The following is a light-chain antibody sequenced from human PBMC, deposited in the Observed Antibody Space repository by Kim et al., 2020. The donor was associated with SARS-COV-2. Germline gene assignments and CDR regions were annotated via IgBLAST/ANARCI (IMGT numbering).Light chain of an antibody. V-gene: IGKV1-5*03. J-gene: IGKJ4*02. CDR1: QSLNNW. CDR3: QQYKTNPDT. Sequence: DIQMTQSPSTLSASVGDRVTITCRASQSLNNWLAWYQQKPGKAPKLLISRASSLESGVPSRFSGSTSGTEFTLTISSLQPDGFATYYGQQYKTNPDTFGRGTKVDIK. CDR2: RAS.